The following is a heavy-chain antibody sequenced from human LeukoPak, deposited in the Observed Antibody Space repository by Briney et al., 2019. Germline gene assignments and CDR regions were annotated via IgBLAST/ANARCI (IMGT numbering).Heavy chain of an antibody. J-gene: IGHJ4*02. CDR2: FDPEDGET. CDR3: ARDKDTPTHFVSRVWTGDTTLDY. V-gene: IGHV1-24*01. D-gene: IGHD3-3*02. Sequence: ASVKVSCKVSGYTLTELSMHWVRQAPGKGLEWMGGFDPEDGETIYAQKFQGRVTMTEDTSTDTAYMELRSLRSDDTAVYYCARDKDTPTHFVSRVWTGDTTLDYWGQGTLVTVSS. CDR1: GYTLTELS.